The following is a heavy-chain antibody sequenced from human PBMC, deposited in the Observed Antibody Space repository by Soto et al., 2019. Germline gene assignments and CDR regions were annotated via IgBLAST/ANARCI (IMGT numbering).Heavy chain of an antibody. Sequence: QVQLVQSGAEVRNPGASVKVSCKTSGYIFTSYGIAWARQAPGQGLEWMGWINTYNGKTNHAQNLQGRVTLSTDTSTSTAYMELRSLRSNDTAIYYCAMVDVYVTPSPQDVWGQGTTVTVSS. D-gene: IGHD3-16*01. J-gene: IGHJ6*02. CDR3: AMVDVYVTPSPQDV. CDR1: GYIFTSYG. CDR2: INTYNGKT. V-gene: IGHV1-18*01.